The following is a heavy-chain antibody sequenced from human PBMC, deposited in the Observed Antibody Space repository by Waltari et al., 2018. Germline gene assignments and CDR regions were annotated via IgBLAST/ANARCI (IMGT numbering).Heavy chain of an antibody. CDR2: IYYSWST. CDR3: ARGALNWNDEGFDY. J-gene: IGHJ4*02. Sequence: QVQLQESGPGLVKPSETLSLTCTVSGGSISSYYWSWIRQPPGKGLEWIGYIYYSWSTSYNPPLKSRVTISVDTSKNQFSLKLSSVTAADTAVYYFARGALNWNDEGFDYWGQGTLVTVSS. V-gene: IGHV4-59*13. CDR1: GGSISSYY. D-gene: IGHD1-20*01.